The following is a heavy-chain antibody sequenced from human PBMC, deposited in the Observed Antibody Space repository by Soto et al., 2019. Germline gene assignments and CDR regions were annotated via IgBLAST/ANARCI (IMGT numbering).Heavy chain of an antibody. J-gene: IGHJ4*02. CDR3: AREGGFSRGCDF. CDR1: GYTFTSYG. Sequence: ASVKVSCKASGYTFTSYGINWVRQAPGQGLEWMGWISSSSGNTDYAQNLQGRLTMTTDTSTNTAYMELRSLTSAETAVYYCAREGGFSRGCDFWGQGAQVTVSS. V-gene: IGHV1-18*04. CDR2: ISSSSGNT. D-gene: IGHD5-18*01.